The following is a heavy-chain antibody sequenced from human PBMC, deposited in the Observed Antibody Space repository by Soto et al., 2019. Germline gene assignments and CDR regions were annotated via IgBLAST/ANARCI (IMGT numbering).Heavy chain of an antibody. D-gene: IGHD2-2*01. CDR3: ARGRLDQLEYNWFDP. J-gene: IGHJ5*02. CDR1: GGTFSSYA. Sequence: SMKVSCKASGGTFSSYAISWVRQAPGQGLEWMGGIIPIFGTANYAQKFQGRVTITADESTSTAYMELSSLRSEDTAVYYCARGRLDQLEYNWFDPWGQRTLVTVSS. V-gene: IGHV1-69*13. CDR2: IIPIFGTA.